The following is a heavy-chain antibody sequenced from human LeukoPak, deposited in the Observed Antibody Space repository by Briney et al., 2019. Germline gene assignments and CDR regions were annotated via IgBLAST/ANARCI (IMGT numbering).Heavy chain of an antibody. J-gene: IGHJ4*02. CDR2: ISGNGGST. V-gene: IGHV3-64*01. Sequence: GGSLRLSCAASGFTFSSYAMHWVRQAPGKGLEYVSAISGNGGSTYYANSVKGRFTISRDNSKNTLYLQMGSLKADDMAVYYCARGYCSRGSCYWYFDFWGQGTLVTVSS. CDR1: GFTFSSYA. CDR3: ARGYCSRGSCYWYFDF. D-gene: IGHD2-15*01.